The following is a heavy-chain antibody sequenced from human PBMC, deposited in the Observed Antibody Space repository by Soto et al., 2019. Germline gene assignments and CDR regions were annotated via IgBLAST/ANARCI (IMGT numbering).Heavy chain of an antibody. D-gene: IGHD3-10*01. Sequence: PGGSLRLSCAASGFTFSSYAMSWVRQAPGKGLEWVSAISGSGGSTYYADSVKGRFTISRDNSKNTLYLQMNSLRAEDTAVYYCAKTPVSPRFGELLGRVDYFDYWGQGTLVTVSS. V-gene: IGHV3-23*01. CDR1: GFTFSSYA. CDR3: AKTPVSPRFGELLGRVDYFDY. CDR2: ISGSGGST. J-gene: IGHJ4*02.